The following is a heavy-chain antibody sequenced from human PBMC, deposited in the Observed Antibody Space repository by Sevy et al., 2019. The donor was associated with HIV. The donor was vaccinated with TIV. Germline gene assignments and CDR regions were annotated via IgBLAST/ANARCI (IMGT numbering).Heavy chain of an antibody. CDR3: ANDSGGSGYDRLDY. J-gene: IGHJ4*02. D-gene: IGHD2-15*01. V-gene: IGHV3-23*01. Sequence: GGSLILSCAASGFTFSSYAMTWVRHAPGKGLEWVSSISDNGGGTYYADSVKGRFTISRDNSKNTLDLQMSSLRAEDTALYYCANDSGGSGYDRLDYWGQGTLVTVSS. CDR1: GFTFSSYA. CDR2: ISDNGGGT.